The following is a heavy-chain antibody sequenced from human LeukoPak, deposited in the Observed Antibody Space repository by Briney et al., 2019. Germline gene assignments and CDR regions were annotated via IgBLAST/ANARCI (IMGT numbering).Heavy chain of an antibody. V-gene: IGHV4-39*01. CDR2: IYYSGST. Sequence: PGGSLRLSCAASGFTFSSYSMNWVRQPPGKGLEWIGSIYYSGSTYYNPSLKSRVTISVDTSKNQFSLKLSSVTAADTAVYYCARGQYYYDSSGSSLFDYWGQGTLVTVSS. CDR3: ARGQYYYDSSGSSLFDY. J-gene: IGHJ4*02. CDR1: GFTFSSYSMN. D-gene: IGHD3-22*01.